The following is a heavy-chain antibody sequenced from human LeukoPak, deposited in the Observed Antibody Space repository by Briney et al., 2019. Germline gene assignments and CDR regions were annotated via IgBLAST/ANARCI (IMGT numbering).Heavy chain of an antibody. CDR1: GGTFSSYA. V-gene: IGHV1-69*06. CDR3: ASRMGVDSSSWYGAFDI. J-gene: IGHJ3*02. CDR2: TIPIFGTA. Sequence: SVKVSCKASGGTFSSYAISWVRQAPGQGLEWMGGTIPIFGTANYAQKFQGRVTITADKSTSTAYMELSSLRSEDTAVYYCASRMGVDSSSWYGAFDIWGQGTMVTVSS. D-gene: IGHD6-13*01.